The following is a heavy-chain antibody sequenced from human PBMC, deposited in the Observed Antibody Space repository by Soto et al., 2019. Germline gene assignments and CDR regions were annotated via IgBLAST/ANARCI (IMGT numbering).Heavy chain of an antibody. CDR3: ARLISDSWNYGAYYSDY. D-gene: IGHD1-7*01. Sequence: QVQLQESGPGLVKPSQTLSLTCTVSGGSIRSGGYYWSWIRQHPGKGLEWIGYIYYTGSTYYNPSLKSRVTISVDTSNNQFSLNLSSVTAADTAVYYCARLISDSWNYGAYYSDYWGQGTLVTVSS. V-gene: IGHV4-31*03. CDR1: GGSIRSGGYY. CDR2: IYYTGST. J-gene: IGHJ4*02.